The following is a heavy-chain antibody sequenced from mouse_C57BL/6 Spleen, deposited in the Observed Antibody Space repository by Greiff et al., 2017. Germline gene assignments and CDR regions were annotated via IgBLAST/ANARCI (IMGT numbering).Heavy chain of an antibody. D-gene: IGHD1-1*02. Sequence: VQLQESGPELVKPGASVKISCKASGYAFSSSWMNWVKQRPGKGLEWIGRIYPGDGDTNYNGKFKGKATLTADKASSTAYMQLSSLTSEDSAVYFCARTPSRLWDAMDYWGQGTAVTVSS. V-gene: IGHV1-82*01. CDR3: ARTPSRLWDAMDY. J-gene: IGHJ4*01. CDR2: IYPGDGDT. CDR1: GYAFSSSW.